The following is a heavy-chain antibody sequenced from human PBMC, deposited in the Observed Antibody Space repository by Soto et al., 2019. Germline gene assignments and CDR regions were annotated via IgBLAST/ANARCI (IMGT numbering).Heavy chain of an antibody. Sequence: QVQLVQSGAEVKKPGSSVKVSCKASGGTFSSYTISWVRQAPGQGLEWMGRIIPILGIANYAQKFQGRVTXTXDXATSTAYMGLSSLRSEDTAVYYCARGRSADYVLGDPWGQGTLVTVSS. CDR2: IIPILGIA. CDR3: ARGRSADYVLGDP. D-gene: IGHD4-17*01. J-gene: IGHJ5*02. CDR1: GGTFSSYT. V-gene: IGHV1-69*02.